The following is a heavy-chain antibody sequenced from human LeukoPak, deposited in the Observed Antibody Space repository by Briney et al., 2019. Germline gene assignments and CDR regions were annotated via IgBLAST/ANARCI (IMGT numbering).Heavy chain of an antibody. CDR1: GFTFSSYA. CDR2: ISGSGGST. J-gene: IGHJ3*02. D-gene: IGHD6-6*01. V-gene: IGHV3-23*01. Sequence: SGGSLRLSCAASGFTFSSYAMSWVRQAPGKGLEWVSAISGSGGSTYYTDSVKGRFTISRDNSKNTLYLQMNSLRAEDTAVYYCARIPYSSSLTDAFDIWGQGTMVTVYS. CDR3: ARIPYSSSLTDAFDI.